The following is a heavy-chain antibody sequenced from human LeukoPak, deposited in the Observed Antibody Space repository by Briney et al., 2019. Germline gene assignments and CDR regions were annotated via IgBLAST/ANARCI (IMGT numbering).Heavy chain of an antibody. CDR3: ARGGPSGSYGYH. Sequence: PGRSLRLSCAASGFTFSTYAMHWVRQAPGKGLEWVAVISYDGNNKYYADSVKGRFTISRDNSKNTLYLQMNSLRAEDTAVYYCARGGPSGSYGYHWGQGTLVTVSS. V-gene: IGHV3-30*04. CDR1: GFTFSTYA. CDR2: ISYDGNNK. J-gene: IGHJ4*02. D-gene: IGHD1-26*01.